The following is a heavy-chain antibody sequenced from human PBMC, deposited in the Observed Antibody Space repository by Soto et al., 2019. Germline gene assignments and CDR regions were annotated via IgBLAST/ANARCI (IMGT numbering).Heavy chain of an antibody. D-gene: IGHD6-19*01. Sequence: QVQLVQSGAEVKKPGASVKVSCKASGYTFSSFGISWVRRAPGQGLEWVGWINPYNGNTDYAQNLHCRDTLHADTSARTAYMKLRRLTPDDASVYYFATNRVHVPRWRVGPLASGGQGTQVTVSS. CDR3: ATNRVHVPRWRVGPLAS. J-gene: IGHJ4*02. V-gene: IGHV1-18*01. CDR2: INPYNGNT. CDR1: GYTFSSFG.